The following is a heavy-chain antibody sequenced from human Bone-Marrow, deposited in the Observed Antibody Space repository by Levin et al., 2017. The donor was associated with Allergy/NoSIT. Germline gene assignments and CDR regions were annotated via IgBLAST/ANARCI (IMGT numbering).Heavy chain of an antibody. Sequence: SQTLSLTCAIYGGSFRDFHWSWIRQSSEKGLEWIGEIDHSGSTNYNPTLKSRVTISIDRSKNQFSLRLKSVTAADTAVYYCARVPGSFDIWGQGTLVTVSS. V-gene: IGHV4-34*01. CDR3: ARVPGSFDI. CDR1: GGSFRDFH. D-gene: IGHD3-10*01. J-gene: IGHJ3*02. CDR2: IDHSGST.